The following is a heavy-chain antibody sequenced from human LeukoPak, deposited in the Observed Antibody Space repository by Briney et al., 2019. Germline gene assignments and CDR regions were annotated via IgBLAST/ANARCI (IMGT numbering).Heavy chain of an antibody. J-gene: IGHJ4*02. CDR2: ISGSGGST. Sequence: GGSLRLSCAASGFTFSSYAMSWVRQAPGKGLEWVSAISGSGGSTYYADSVKGWFTISRDNSKNTLYLQMNSLRVEDTAVYYCATGARSRPFDYWGQGTLVTVSS. CDR3: ATGARSRPFDY. V-gene: IGHV3-23*01. CDR1: GFTFSSYA. D-gene: IGHD6-13*01.